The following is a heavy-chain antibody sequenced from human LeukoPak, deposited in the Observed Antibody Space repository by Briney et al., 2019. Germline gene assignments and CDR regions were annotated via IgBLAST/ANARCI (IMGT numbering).Heavy chain of an antibody. V-gene: IGHV3-23*01. CDR1: GFTFSSYA. CDR2: ISGSGDHT. J-gene: IGHJ4*02. CDR3: AKDGYGSSWYFHY. Sequence: GGSLRLSCAASGFTFSSYAMSWVRQAPGKGLAWASGISGSGDHTYYADSVKGRFTISRDNSKKTLYLHLNSLRVEDAAVYYCAKDGYGSSWYFHYWGQGSLVTVSS. D-gene: IGHD6-13*01.